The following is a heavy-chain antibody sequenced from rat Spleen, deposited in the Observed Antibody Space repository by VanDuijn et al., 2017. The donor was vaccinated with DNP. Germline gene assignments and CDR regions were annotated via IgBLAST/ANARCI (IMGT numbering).Heavy chain of an antibody. V-gene: IGHV5-25*01. CDR3: ARGNYPGINTFDY. D-gene: IGHD1-4*01. Sequence: EVQLVETGGGLVQPGRSLKLSCAASGFTFSDYYMAWVRQAPTKGLEWVASITNSGGVTYYRDSVKGRFTISRDNAKSTLYLQMNSLRSEDTATYYCARGNYPGINTFDYWGQGVMVTVSS. J-gene: IGHJ2*01. CDR1: GFTFSDYY. CDR2: ITNSGGVT.